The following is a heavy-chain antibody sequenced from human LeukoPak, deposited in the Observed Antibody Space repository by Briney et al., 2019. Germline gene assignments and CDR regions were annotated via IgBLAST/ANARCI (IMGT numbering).Heavy chain of an antibody. V-gene: IGHV3-23*01. J-gene: IGHJ5*02. CDR1: GFTFSSHA. D-gene: IGHD4-17*01. CDR3: AKDYGDYGVFGWFDP. Sequence: GGSLRLSCAASGFTFSSHAMSWIRQAPGKGLEWVSAISDTGGSTYYADSVKGRFTISRDNSKNTLYLQMNSLRAEDTAVYYCAKDYGDYGVFGWFDPWGQGTLVTVSS. CDR2: ISDTGGST.